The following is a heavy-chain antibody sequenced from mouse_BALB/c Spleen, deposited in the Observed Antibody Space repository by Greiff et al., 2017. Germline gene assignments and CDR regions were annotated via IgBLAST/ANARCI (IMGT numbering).Heavy chain of an antibody. V-gene: IGHV5-6-5*01. CDR1: GFTFSSYA. CDR2: ISSGGST. J-gene: IGHJ4*01. D-gene: IGHD1-2*01. Sequence: EVKLMESGGGLVKPGGSLKLSCAASGFTFSSYAMSWVRQTPEKRLEWVATISSGGSTYYPDSVKGRFTISRDNARNILYLQMSSLRSEDTAMYYCARDLHYYGYMDYWGQGTSVTVSS. CDR3: ARDLHYYGYMDY.